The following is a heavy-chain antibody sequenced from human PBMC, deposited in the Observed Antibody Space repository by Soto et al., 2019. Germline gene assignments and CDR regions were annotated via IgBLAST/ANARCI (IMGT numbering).Heavy chain of an antibody. CDR1: GGTFSSYA. J-gene: IGHJ6*02. V-gene: IGHV1-69*12. CDR3: ARFTTSLYYYYYGMDV. Sequence: QVQLVQSGAEVKKPGSSVKVSCKASGGTFSSYAISWVRQAPGQGLEWMGGIIPIFGTANYAQKFQGSVTITADESTSTDYMELSSLRSEDTAVYYCARFTTSLYYYYYGMDVWGQGTTVTVSS. CDR2: IIPIFGTA. D-gene: IGHD1-1*01.